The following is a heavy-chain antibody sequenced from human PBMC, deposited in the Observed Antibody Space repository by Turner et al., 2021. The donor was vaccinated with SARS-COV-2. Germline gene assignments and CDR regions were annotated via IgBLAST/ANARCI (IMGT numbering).Heavy chain of an antibody. CDR2: VNANSGGT. J-gene: IGHJ4*02. Sequence: QVQLVQSGAEVKKPGASVKVPCKTSGYTFTNYYMHWVRQAPGQGLEWMGWVNANSGGTNYELRVQGKGTMTSDTSIATAYMELNSLRSDDTAVYYCAKVVLQGIPNFDYWGQGTLVTVSS. CDR3: AKVVLQGIPNFDY. V-gene: IGHV1-2*02. D-gene: IGHD6-13*01. CDR1: GYTFTNYY.